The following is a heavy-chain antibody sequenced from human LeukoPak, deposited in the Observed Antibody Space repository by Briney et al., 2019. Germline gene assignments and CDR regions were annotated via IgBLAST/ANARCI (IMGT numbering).Heavy chain of an antibody. D-gene: IGHD2/OR15-2a*01. V-gene: IGHV4-59*01. Sequence: PSETLSLTCTVSGGSINNYYWTWIRQPPGKRLEWIGYIYDSGFTNYNPSLKSRLTISVDTSQNQFSLKLNSVTAMDTAVYYCARDVQSMLHAFDIWGQGTMVTVSS. CDR3: ARDVQSMLHAFDI. CDR1: GGSINNYY. J-gene: IGHJ3*02. CDR2: IYDSGFT.